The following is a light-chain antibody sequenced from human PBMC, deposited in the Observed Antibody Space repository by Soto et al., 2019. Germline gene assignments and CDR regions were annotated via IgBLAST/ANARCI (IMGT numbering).Light chain of an antibody. CDR3: LQHNSFPLT. CDR1: QGIGND. CDR2: GAS. V-gene: IGKV1-17*01. Sequence: DIPMTPSPSSLSASVGDRVSITCRASQGIGNDLNWYQQKPGKAPKRLIYGASGLQSGVPSRFSGSGSGTEFTLTISSLQPEDFATYYCLQHNSFPLTFGGGTKVDIK. J-gene: IGKJ4*01.